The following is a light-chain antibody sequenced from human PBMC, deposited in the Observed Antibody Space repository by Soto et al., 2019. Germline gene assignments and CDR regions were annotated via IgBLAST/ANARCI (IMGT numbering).Light chain of an antibody. Sequence: VMTQAPATVSVSPMEIATLSFMASQTINNNVAWYQLKDGQVPRLVIYGASTRATDIPARFSGSGSGTEFTLTISSLQSEDFAEYHCQQYNNWPQTFGQGTKVDIK. CDR2: GAS. CDR3: QQYNNWPQT. CDR1: QTINNN. J-gene: IGKJ1*01. V-gene: IGKV3-15*01.